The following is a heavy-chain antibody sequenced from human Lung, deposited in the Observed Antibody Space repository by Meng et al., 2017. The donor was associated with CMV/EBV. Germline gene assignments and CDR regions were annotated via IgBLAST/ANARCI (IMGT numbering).Heavy chain of an antibody. CDR1: GFTFSSYA. J-gene: IGHJ4*01. Sequence: GEXXKISCAASGFTFSSYAMSWVRQAPGKGLEWVSGISGSGGSTYYADSVKGRFTISRDNSKNTLFLQMNSLRAEDTAVYYCAKRPFSGNYSPGTLDYWGHGTLVTVSS. CDR3: AKRPFSGNYSPGTLDY. D-gene: IGHD1-26*01. CDR2: ISGSGGST. V-gene: IGHV3-23*01.